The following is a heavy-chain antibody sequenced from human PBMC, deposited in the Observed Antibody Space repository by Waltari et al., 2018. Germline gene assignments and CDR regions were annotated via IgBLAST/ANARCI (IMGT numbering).Heavy chain of an antibody. J-gene: IGHJ5*02. D-gene: IGHD4-17*01. V-gene: IGHV3-21*01. CDR1: GFDFSYYS. Sequence: VQLVESGGGLVKPGWSLRLPCSASGFDFSYYSMIWVRQAPGKGLEWVSSISYNGNNKFYADSVTGRFTIARDSATNSLYLQMTNLRVEYTAVYYCAKGDTLTTRFFDPWGQGTLVTVSS. CDR3: AKGDTLTTRFFDP. CDR2: ISYNGNNK.